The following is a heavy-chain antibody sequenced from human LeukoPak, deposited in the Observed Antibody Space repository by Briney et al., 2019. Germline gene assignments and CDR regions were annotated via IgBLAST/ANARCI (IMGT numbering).Heavy chain of an antibody. Sequence: PSETLSLTCTVSGGFISGSSYYWGWIRQPPGKGLEWIGSIYYSGSTYYNSSLKSRVTISVDTSKNQFSLKLSSVTAADTAVYYCARPYYYDSSGYYYWGQGTLVTVSS. CDR3: ARPYYYDSSGYYY. D-gene: IGHD3-22*01. CDR1: GGFISGSSYY. CDR2: IYYSGST. J-gene: IGHJ4*02. V-gene: IGHV4-39*01.